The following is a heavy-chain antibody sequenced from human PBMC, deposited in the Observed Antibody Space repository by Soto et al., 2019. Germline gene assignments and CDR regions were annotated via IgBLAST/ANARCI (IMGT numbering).Heavy chain of an antibody. CDR2: VTGSGGRT. J-gene: IGHJ4*02. CDR1: GFTFSNYA. D-gene: IGHD2-2*01. Sequence: EVQLLESGGGLVQPGGSLRLSCAASGFTFSNYAMTWVRQAPGKGLEWVSTVTGSGGRTSYTDSVKGRFTISRDNSNSKNTLYLQMNSLRAEDTAIYYCAKDLNPNPVYIVVSSYFDFWGQGTLVTVSS. CDR3: AKDLNPNPVYIVVSSYFDF. V-gene: IGHV3-23*01.